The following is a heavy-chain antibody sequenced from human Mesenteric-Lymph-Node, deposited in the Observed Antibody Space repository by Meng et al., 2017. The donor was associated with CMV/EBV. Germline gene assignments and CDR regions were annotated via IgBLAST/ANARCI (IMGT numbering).Heavy chain of an antibody. CDR2: ISWDGDST. Sequence: GGSLRLSCAASGFTLVGYAMHWVRQGPGKGLEWVSLISWDGDSTYYADSVLGRFTISRDNSKNSLYLQMNSLRAEDTALYYCTKSAGVTSGYPIGYWGQGTLVTVSS. J-gene: IGHJ4*02. CDR3: TKSAGVTSGYPIGY. V-gene: IGHV3-43D*03. CDR1: GFTLVGYA. D-gene: IGHD3-22*01.